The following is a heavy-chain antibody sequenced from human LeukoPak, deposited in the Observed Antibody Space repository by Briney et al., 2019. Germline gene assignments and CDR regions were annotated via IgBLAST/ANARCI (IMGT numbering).Heavy chain of an antibody. Sequence: ASVKVSCKASGYTFDIYDIAWVRQAPGQGLEWMGWIAHYNGKIDYAQNLQGRVTMTTALSTGKAYMELRSPCSAATALYYCARVYNSYYYSMDVWGKGTPVTVSS. D-gene: IGHD1-14*01. CDR2: IAHYNGKI. CDR3: ARVYNSYYYSMDV. CDR1: GYTFDIYD. J-gene: IGHJ6*03. V-gene: IGHV1-18*01.